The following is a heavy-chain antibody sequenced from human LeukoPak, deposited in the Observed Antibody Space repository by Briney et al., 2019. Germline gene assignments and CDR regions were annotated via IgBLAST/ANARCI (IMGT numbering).Heavy chain of an antibody. CDR1: GFIFSSYW. D-gene: IGHD1-26*01. CDR3: ARDWDIDY. J-gene: IGHJ4*02. V-gene: IGHV3-7*01. Sequence: GGSLRLSCAGSGFIFSSYWMRWVRQAPGKGLEWVANIKQDGSEKYYVDSVKGRFTISRDNAKNSMYLQMNSLRAEDTAVYYCARDWDIDYWGQGTLVTVSS. CDR2: IKQDGSEK.